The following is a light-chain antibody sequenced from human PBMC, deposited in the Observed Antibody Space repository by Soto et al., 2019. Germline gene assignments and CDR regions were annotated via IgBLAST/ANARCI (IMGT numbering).Light chain of an antibody. CDR2: DVS. J-gene: IGLJ2*01. CDR1: SSDVGGYNY. V-gene: IGLV2-8*01. Sequence: QSALAQPPSASGSPGQSVTISCTGTSSDVGGYNYVSWYQQHPGNAPKHMIFDVSGRPSGVPDRFSGSKSGNTASLTVSGLQADDEAHYYCSAGRINFVVFGGGTKLTVL. CDR3: SAGRINFVV.